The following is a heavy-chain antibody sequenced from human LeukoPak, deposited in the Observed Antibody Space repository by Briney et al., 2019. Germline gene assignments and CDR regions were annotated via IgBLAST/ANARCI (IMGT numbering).Heavy chain of an antibody. V-gene: IGHV1-2*02. CDR1: GYIFTGYY. Sequence: ASVKVSCKASGYIFTGYYMHWVRQAPGQGLEWMGWINPNSGGTNYAQKFQGRVTMTRDTSISTAYMELSRLRSDDTAVYYCASYSSIWYYFDYWGQGTLVTVSS. CDR2: INPNSGGT. CDR3: ASYSSIWYYFDY. J-gene: IGHJ4*02. D-gene: IGHD6-13*01.